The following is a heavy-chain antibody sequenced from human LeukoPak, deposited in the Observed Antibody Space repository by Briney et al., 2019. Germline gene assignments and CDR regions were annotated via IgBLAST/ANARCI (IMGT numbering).Heavy chain of an antibody. V-gene: IGHV1-8*01. CDR1: GYTFTSYD. D-gene: IGHD2-2*01. Sequence: ASVKVSCKASGYTFTSYDINWVRQATGQGLEWMGWMNPNSGNTGYAQKFQGRVTMTRNTSISTAYMELSSLRSEDTAVYYCARGRGFGCSSTSCYFGSVYMDVWGKGPRSPSP. CDR2: MNPNSGNT. J-gene: IGHJ6*03. CDR3: ARGRGFGCSSTSCYFGSVYMDV.